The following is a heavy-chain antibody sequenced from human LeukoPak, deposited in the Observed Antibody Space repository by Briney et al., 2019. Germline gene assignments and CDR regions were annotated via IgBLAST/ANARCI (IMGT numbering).Heavy chain of an antibody. CDR2: IKSKTDGGTT. CDR1: GFTFNNAW. Sequence: GGSLRLSCAASGFTFNNAWMSWVRQAPGKGLEWVGRIKSKTDGGTTDYAAPVKGRFTISRDDSKNTLYLQMNSLKTEDTAVYYCTTDDDNMMFDPWGQGTLVTVSS. D-gene: IGHD3-16*01. V-gene: IGHV3-15*01. CDR3: TTDDDNMMFDP. J-gene: IGHJ5*02.